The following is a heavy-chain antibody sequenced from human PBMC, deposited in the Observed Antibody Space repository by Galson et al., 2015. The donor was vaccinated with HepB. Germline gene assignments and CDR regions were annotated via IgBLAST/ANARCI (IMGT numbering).Heavy chain of an antibody. CDR3: AHLSSPICWELIPSGVDSFDI. Sequence: SVTVSCKASGGTFSSYAISWVRQAPGQGLEWMGGIIPIFGTANYAQKFQGRVTITADKSTSTAYMELSSLRSEDTAVYYCAHLSSPICWELIPSGVDSFDIWGPGTMVTGSS. V-gene: IGHV1-69*06. CDR1: GGTFSSYA. J-gene: IGHJ3*02. D-gene: IGHD1-26*01. CDR2: IIPIFGTA.